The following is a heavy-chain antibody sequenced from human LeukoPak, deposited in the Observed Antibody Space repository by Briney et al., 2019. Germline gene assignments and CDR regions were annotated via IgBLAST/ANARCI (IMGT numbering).Heavy chain of an antibody. CDR1: GGSFSGYY. Sequence: PSETLSLTCAVYGGSFSGYYWNWIRQPPGKGLEWIGEINHSGSTYYNPSLKSRVTISVDRSKNQFSLKLSSVTAADTAVYYCARAYCSSTSCYFDYWGQGTLVTVSS. D-gene: IGHD2-2*01. V-gene: IGHV4-34*01. J-gene: IGHJ4*02. CDR2: INHSGST. CDR3: ARAYCSSTSCYFDY.